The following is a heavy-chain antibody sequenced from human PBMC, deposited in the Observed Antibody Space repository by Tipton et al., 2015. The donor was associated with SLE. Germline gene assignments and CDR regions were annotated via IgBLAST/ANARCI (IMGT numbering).Heavy chain of an antibody. Sequence: TLSLTCTVSDGSISSSNYYWGWIRQPPGKGLEWIGSTFYTGSTYYNPSLKSRVSFSIDTSKNQFSLKLNSVTAADTAVYYCARRHYSGPFDNWGQGTLVTVST. V-gene: IGHV4-39*07. CDR3: ARRHYSGPFDN. J-gene: IGHJ4*02. CDR2: TFYTGST. CDR1: DGSISSSNYY. D-gene: IGHD5-12*01.